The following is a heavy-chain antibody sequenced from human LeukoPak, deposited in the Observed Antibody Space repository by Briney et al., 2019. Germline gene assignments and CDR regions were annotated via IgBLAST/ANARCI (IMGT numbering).Heavy chain of an antibody. D-gene: IGHD3-10*01. J-gene: IGHJ5*02. CDR2: INHSGST. CDR3: ARVRRPGMITMVRGALYNWFDP. V-gene: IGHV4-34*01. Sequence: SEILSLTCAVYGGSFSGYYWSWIRQPPGKGLEWIGEINHSGSTNYNPSLKSRVAISVDTSKNQFSLKLSSVTAADTAVYYCARVRRPGMITMVRGALYNWFDPWGQGTLVTVSS. CDR1: GGSFSGYY.